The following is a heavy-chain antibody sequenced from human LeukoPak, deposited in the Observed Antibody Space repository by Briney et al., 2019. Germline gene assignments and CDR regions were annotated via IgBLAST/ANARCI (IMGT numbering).Heavy chain of an antibody. CDR3: ARKTYCSSTSCYKGGAFDI. D-gene: IGHD2-2*02. Sequence: GGSLRLSCAASGFTFSSYSMNWVRQAPGKGLEWVSSISSSSSYIYYADSVKGRFTISRDNAKNSLYLQMNSLRAEDTAVYYCARKTYCSSTSCYKGGAFDIWGQGTMATVSS. V-gene: IGHV3-21*04. J-gene: IGHJ3*02. CDR2: ISSSSSYI. CDR1: GFTFSSYS.